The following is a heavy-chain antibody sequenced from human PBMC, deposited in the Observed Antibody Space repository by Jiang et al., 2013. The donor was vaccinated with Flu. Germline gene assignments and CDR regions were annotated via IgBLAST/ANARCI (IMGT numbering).Heavy chain of an antibody. V-gene: IGHV4-4*02. CDR1: GGSISNSDW. J-gene: IGHJ4*02. D-gene: IGHD6-19*01. CDR2: IYHSGSGMV. CDR3: ARDLGVNHMAVAGLPGDF. Sequence: GPGLVKPSETLSLTCTVSGGSISNSDWWSWVRQPPGKGLEWIGEIYHSGSGMVNYNPSLRSRVIISVDKSQNHISLKLRSVTAADTAIYYCARDLGVNHMAVAGLPGDFWGQGILVTVSS.